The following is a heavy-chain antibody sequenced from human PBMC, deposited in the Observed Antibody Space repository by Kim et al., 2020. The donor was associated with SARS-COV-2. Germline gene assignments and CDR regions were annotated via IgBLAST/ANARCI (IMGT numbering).Heavy chain of an antibody. CDR3: VKTQEETVWIQLWLNFDY. V-gene: IGHV3-64D*06. Sequence: GRFTISRDNSKNTLYLQMSSLRAEDTAVYYCVKTQEETVWIQLWLNFDYWGQGTLVTVSS. D-gene: IGHD5-18*01. J-gene: IGHJ4*02.